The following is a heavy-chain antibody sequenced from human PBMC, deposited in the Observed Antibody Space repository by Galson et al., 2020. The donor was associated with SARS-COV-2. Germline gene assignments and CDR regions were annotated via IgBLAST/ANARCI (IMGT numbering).Heavy chain of an antibody. Sequence: SETLSLTCTVSGGSISSSSYYWGWIRQPPGKGLEWIGSIYYSGSTYYNPSLKSRVTISVDTSKNQFSLKLSSVTAADTAVYYCARGPVLRYFDWLSDYYFDYWGQGTLVTVSS. J-gene: IGHJ4*02. V-gene: IGHV4-39*01. CDR3: ARGPVLRYFDWLSDYYFDY. D-gene: IGHD3-9*01. CDR1: GGSISSSSYY. CDR2: IYYSGST.